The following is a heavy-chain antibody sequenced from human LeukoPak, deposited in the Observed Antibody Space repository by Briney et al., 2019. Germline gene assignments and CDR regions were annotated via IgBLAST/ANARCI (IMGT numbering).Heavy chain of an antibody. D-gene: IGHD4-17*01. V-gene: IGHV3-74*01. CDR3: AKDRVDYGDAFDI. Sequence: GGSLRLSCEASGFTFNGHWMHWVRQAPGKGLVWVSLINGDGSTISYADSVKGRFTISRDNSKNTLYLQMNSLRADDTAVYYCAKDRVDYGDAFDIWGQGTMVTVSS. CDR2: INGDGSTI. CDR1: GFTFNGHW. J-gene: IGHJ3*02.